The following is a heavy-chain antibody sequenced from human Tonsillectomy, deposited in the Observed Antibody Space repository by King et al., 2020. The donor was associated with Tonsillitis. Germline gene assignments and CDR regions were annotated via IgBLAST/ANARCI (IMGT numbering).Heavy chain of an antibody. Sequence: TLKESSPTLVKPTQTLTLTCNLSGFSVSTSGEGVGWIRQPPGKALEWLALIYWDDDKRYSPSLKGRLTITKDTSKNQVVLTMTNMDLVDTATYYCAHLKAGDNYFDYWGQGTLVTVSS. J-gene: IGHJ4*02. CDR1: GFSVSTSGEG. V-gene: IGHV2-5*02. D-gene: IGHD1-26*01. CDR3: AHLKAGDNYFDY. CDR2: IYWDDDK.